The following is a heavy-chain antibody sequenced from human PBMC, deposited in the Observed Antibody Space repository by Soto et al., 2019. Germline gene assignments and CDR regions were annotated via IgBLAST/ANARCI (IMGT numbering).Heavy chain of an antibody. Sequence: QVQLQESGPGLVKPSQTLSLTCTVSGGSISSGGYYWSWIRQHPGKGLEWIGDIYYSGSTYYNPSLRRRVTVSVETSKNQFPLKLSSVTAADTAVYYCARSPPYISGWYGSFDIWGQGTMVTVSS. CDR2: IYYSGST. J-gene: IGHJ3*02. CDR1: GGSISSGGYY. V-gene: IGHV4-31*03. D-gene: IGHD6-19*01. CDR3: ARSPPYISGWYGSFDI.